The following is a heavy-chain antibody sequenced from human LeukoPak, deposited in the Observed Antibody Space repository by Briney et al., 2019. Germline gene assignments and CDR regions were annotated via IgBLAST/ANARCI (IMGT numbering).Heavy chain of an antibody. D-gene: IGHD3-10*01. CDR3: ARVVGVLWLDYMDV. CDR2: IYHSGST. CDR1: GYSISSGYY. V-gene: IGHV4-38-2*02. Sequence: PSETLSLTCTVSGYSISSGYYWGWIRQPPGKGLEWIGSIYHSGSTNYNPSLKSRVTISVDTSKNQFSLKLSSVTAADTAVYYCARVVGVLWLDYMDVWGKGTTVTISS. J-gene: IGHJ6*03.